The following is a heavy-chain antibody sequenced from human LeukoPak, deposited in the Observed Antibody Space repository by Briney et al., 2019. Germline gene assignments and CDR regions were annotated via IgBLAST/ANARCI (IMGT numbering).Heavy chain of an antibody. J-gene: IGHJ4*02. CDR1: GYTLTGYY. CDR3: ARGCYYDSSGYYSDC. CDR2: INPNSGGT. Sequence: GASVKVSCKASGYTLTGYYMHWVRQAPGQGLEWMGWINPNSGGTNYAQKFQGRVTMTRDTSISTAYMELSRLRSDDTAVYYCARGCYYDSSGYYSDCWGQGTLVTVSS. V-gene: IGHV1-2*02. D-gene: IGHD3-22*01.